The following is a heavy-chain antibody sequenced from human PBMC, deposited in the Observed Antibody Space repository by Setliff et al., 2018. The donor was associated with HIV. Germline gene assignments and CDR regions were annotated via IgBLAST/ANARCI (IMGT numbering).Heavy chain of an antibody. CDR3: AKIQNPQGYYYDSSGYYPHPGSPDY. CDR2: ISVSGGST. J-gene: IGHJ4*02. CDR1: EFTFSSYA. V-gene: IGHV3-23*01. Sequence: PGGSLRLSCAASEFTFSSYAMSWVRQAPGKGLEWVSSISVSGGSTYYADSVKGRFTISRDNARNTLFLQMNSLRAEDTAVYYCAKIQNPQGYYYDSSGYYPHPGSPDYWGQGTLVTVSS. D-gene: IGHD3-22*01.